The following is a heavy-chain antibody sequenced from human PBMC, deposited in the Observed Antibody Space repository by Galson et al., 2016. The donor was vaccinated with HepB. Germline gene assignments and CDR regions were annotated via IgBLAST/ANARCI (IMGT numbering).Heavy chain of an antibody. CDR1: GFTVNSYG. CDR2: ICSSITTR. J-gene: IGHJ6*02. V-gene: IGHV3-48*02. Sequence: SLRLSCAASGFTVNSYGMSWVRQAPGKGLEWVSYICSSITTRYYAGSVQGRFTISRDNARNSLYLEMNSLRHEDTAVYYCARARTAVAAIIAMFSHRGPYNAMDVWGQGTTVTVTS. CDR3: ARARTAVAAIIAMFSHRGPYNAMDV. D-gene: IGHD6-19*01.